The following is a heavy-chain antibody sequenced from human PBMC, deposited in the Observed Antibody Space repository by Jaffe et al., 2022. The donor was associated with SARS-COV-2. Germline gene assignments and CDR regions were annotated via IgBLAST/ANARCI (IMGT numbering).Heavy chain of an antibody. CDR1: GFTFSSYS. J-gene: IGHJ4*02. CDR3: AREVIAAAGRWFDY. Sequence: EVQLVESGGGLVKPGGSLRLSCAASGFTFSSYSMNWVRQAPGKGLEWVSSISSSSSYIYYADSVKGRFTISRDNAKNSLYLQMNSLRAEDTAVYYCAREVIAAAGRWFDYWGQGTLVTVSS. CDR2: ISSSSSYI. D-gene: IGHD6-13*01. V-gene: IGHV3-21*01.